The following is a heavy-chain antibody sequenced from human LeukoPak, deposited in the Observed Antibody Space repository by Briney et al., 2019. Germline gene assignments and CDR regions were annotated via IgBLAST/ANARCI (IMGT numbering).Heavy chain of an antibody. CDR3: ARGVVAAAGRTFDF. CDR2: IYNSGST. D-gene: IGHD6-13*01. J-gene: IGHJ4*02. Sequence: PSETLSLTCTVSGGSISSDYWSWIRQPPGKGLEWIGYIYNSGSTNYNPSLKSRVTISLDTSKNQFSLKLSSVTAADTAVYYCARGVVAAAGRTFDFWGQGTLVTVSS. CDR1: GGSISSDY. V-gene: IGHV4-59*01.